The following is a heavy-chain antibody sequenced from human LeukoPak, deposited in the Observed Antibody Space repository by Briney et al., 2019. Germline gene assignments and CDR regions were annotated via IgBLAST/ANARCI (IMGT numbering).Heavy chain of an antibody. Sequence: GGSLRLSCAASGFTFDDYSMHWVRQPPGKGLEWVSLISWDGGLTYYADSVKGRFTISRDNSKNSLYLQMNSLRTEDTALYYCAKELYKGQQQLGDWGQGTLVTVSS. D-gene: IGHD6-13*01. CDR1: GFTFDDYS. CDR3: AKELYKGQQQLGD. J-gene: IGHJ4*02. V-gene: IGHV3-43*01. CDR2: ISWDGGLT.